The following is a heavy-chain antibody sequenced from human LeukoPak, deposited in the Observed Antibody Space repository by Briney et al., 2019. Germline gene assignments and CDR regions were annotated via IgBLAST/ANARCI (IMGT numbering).Heavy chain of an antibody. J-gene: IGHJ5*02. CDR1: GGSISDYY. V-gene: IGHV4-59*01. Sequence: SETLSLTCSVSGGSISDYYWSWIRQPPGRGLGWIGFIYYSGGTNYNPSPKSRVTISIDTSRNQFSLKMSSVTAADTAVYYCARDYGGSGRSGYVSPWGQGTLVTVSS. CDR2: IYYSGGT. D-gene: IGHD5-12*01. CDR3: ARDYGGSGRSGYVSP.